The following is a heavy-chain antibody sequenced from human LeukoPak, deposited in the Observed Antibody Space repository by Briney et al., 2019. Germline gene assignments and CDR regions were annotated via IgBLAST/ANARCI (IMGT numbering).Heavy chain of an antibody. V-gene: IGHV1-2*02. D-gene: IGHD3-22*01. CDR1: GYTFTDYY. J-gene: IGHJ4*02. CDR2: INPNSGGT. Sequence: GASVTVSCKASGYTFTDYYMHWVRQAPGQGLVWMGWINPNSGGTNYAQKVQGRVTMTRDTDISTDYMELRRLRSDDTAVYYCARGYLYYYDVSGYPFDYWGQGTLVTVSS. CDR3: ARGYLYYYDVSGYPFDY.